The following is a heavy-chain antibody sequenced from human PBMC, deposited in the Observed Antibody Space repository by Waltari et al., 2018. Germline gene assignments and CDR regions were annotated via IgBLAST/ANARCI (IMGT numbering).Heavy chain of an antibody. V-gene: IGHV4-34*01. J-gene: IGHJ4*02. D-gene: IGHD6-13*01. Sequence: QVQLQQWGAGLLKPSETLSLTCAVYGGSFSGSYCSWIRQPPGKGLEWIGEINHSGSTNYNPSLKSRVTISVDTSKNQFSLKLSSVTAADTAVYYCARGVPYSSSWLDYWGQGTLVTVSS. CDR1: GGSFSGSY. CDR3: ARGVPYSSSWLDY. CDR2: INHSGST.